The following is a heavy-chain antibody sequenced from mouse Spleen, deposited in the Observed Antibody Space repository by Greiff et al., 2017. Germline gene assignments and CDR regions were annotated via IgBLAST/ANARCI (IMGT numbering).Heavy chain of an antibody. J-gene: IGHJ4*01. Sequence: VQLQQSGAELVKPGASVKISCKASGYAFSSYWMNWVKQRPGKGLEWIGQIYPGDGDTNYNGKFKGKATLTADKSSSTAYMQLSSLTSEDSAVYFCAKMADYRYDGPMDYWGQGTSVTVSS. D-gene: IGHD2-14*01. CDR3: AKMADYRYDGPMDY. V-gene: IGHV1-80*01. CDR2: IYPGDGDT. CDR1: GYAFSSYW.